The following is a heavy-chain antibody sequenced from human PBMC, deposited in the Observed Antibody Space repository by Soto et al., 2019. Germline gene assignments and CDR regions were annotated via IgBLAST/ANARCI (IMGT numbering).Heavy chain of an antibody. V-gene: IGHV2-5*02. CDR1: GFSLSTSGVG. CDR2: IYWDDDK. D-gene: IGHD3-22*01. CDR3: AHRKLYYYDSSGYHPDGYFDY. Sequence: QITLKESGPTLVKPTQTLTLTCTFSGFSLSTSGVGVGWIRQPPGKALEWLALIYWDDDKRYSPSLKSRLTITKDTSKNQVVLTMTNMDPVDTATYYCAHRKLYYYDSSGYHPDGYFDYWGQGTLVTVSS. J-gene: IGHJ4*02.